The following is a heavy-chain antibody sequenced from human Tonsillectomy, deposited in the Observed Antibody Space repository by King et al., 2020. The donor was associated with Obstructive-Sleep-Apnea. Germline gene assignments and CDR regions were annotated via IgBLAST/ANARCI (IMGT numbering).Heavy chain of an antibody. CDR2: IYSGGST. CDR3: ARVGLHSDYVHFFREYYFDY. Sequence: QLVQSGGGLVQPGGSLRLSCAASGFTVSSNYMSWVRQAPGKGLEWVSVIYSGGSTYYADSVKGRFIISRDNSKNTLYLQMNSLRAEDTAVYYCARVGLHSDYVHFFREYYFDYWGQGTLVTVSS. V-gene: IGHV3-66*01. J-gene: IGHJ4*02. CDR1: GFTVSSNY. D-gene: IGHD5-12*01.